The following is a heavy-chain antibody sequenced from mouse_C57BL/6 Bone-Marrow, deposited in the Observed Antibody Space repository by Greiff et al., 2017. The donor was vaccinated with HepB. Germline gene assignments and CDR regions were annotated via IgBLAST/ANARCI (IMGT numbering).Heavy chain of an antibody. CDR2: ISYSGST. D-gene: IGHD1-1*01. J-gene: IGHJ2*01. CDR1: GYSITSGYD. CDR3: AREVAFIFDY. V-gene: IGHV3-1*01. Sequence: VQLKESGPGMVKPSQSLSLTCTVTGYSITSGYDWHWIRHFPGNKLEWMGYISYSGSTNYNPSLKSRISITHDTSKNHFFLKLNSVTTEDTATYYCAREVAFIFDYWGQGTTLTVSS.